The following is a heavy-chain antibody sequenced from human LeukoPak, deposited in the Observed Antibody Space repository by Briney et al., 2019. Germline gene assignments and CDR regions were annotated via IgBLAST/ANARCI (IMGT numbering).Heavy chain of an antibody. V-gene: IGHV1-8*01. Sequence: ASVKVSCKASGYTFSSYEINWVRQPPGQGLEWVGWMHPNSGKTGYAQKFQGRVTMTSDTSIGTAFMELSSLRSDDTAIFYCARGHYGGNRYFDNWGQGTLVTVSS. CDR3: ARGHYGGNRYFDN. D-gene: IGHD4-23*01. CDR1: GYTFSSYE. J-gene: IGHJ4*02. CDR2: MHPNSGKT.